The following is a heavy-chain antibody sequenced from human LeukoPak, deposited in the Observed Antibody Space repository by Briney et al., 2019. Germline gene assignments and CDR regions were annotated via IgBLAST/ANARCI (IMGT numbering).Heavy chain of an antibody. CDR3: VRSHRDSNLDY. V-gene: IGHV1-8*01. D-gene: IGHD2-15*01. Sequence: ASVKVSCKTSGYTFTSYDINWVRQATGQGLEWMGWMNPNNGNTDYAQKFQGRVTMTSNTSIRTAYMELSSLKSEDTAVYYCVRSHRDSNLDYWGQGTLVTVSS. CDR1: GYTFTSYD. CDR2: MNPNNGNT. J-gene: IGHJ4*02.